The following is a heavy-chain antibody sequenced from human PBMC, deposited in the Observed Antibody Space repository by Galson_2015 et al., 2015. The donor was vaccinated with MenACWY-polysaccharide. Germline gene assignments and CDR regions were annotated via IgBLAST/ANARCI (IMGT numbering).Heavy chain of an antibody. Sequence: SLRLSCAASGFTFSSYGMHWVRQAPGEGLEWVAGISSDGSNKYYADTVKGRFTISRDNSKNTLYLQMNSLRAEDTAVYYCAKEHHPNIAVAGVAYWGQGTLVTVSS. J-gene: IGHJ4*02. D-gene: IGHD6-13*01. CDR3: AKEHHPNIAVAGVAY. V-gene: IGHV3-30*18. CDR2: ISSDGSNK. CDR1: GFTFSSYG.